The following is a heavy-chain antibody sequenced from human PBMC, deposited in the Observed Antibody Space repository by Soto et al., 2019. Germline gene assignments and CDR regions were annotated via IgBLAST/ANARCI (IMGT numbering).Heavy chain of an antibody. J-gene: IGHJ3*01. D-gene: IGHD6-19*01. CDR1: GFTLSSYG. V-gene: IGHV3-30*05. CDR3: AKDRAYLAVAAIAGGGGAFDA. Sequence: QIQLVQSGGGGVQPGRSLRLSCAASGFTLSSYGMHWVRQAPGKGLEWVAAISYDGRNKWYMDSLEGRFTVSRDNSESTVFLQVASLRPEDTAMYFCAKDRAYLAVAAIAGGGGAFDACGQGPMVTVSS. CDR2: ISYDGRNK.